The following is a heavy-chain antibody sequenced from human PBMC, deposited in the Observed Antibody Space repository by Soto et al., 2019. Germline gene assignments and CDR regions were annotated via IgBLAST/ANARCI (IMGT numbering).Heavy chain of an antibody. Sequence: QVQLQQWGAGVLKPSETLSLTCVVSGGTFSDFSWGWIRQTPGNGLERIGEINHSGWTTYSPSLKSWAGITVDTAKNHLSLYLMSVTAADTAVYYCARLTMYGSSYNGLDVWGQGALVTVSS. CDR3: ARLTMYGSSYNGLDV. V-gene: IGHV4-34*01. CDR1: GGTFSDFS. CDR2: INHSGWT. J-gene: IGHJ3*01. D-gene: IGHD2-2*02.